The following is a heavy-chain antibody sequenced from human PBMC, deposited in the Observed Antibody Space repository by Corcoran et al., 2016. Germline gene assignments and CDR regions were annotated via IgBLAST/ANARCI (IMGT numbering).Heavy chain of an antibody. Sequence: QVQLVQSGAEVKKPGASVKVSCKVSGYTFTSYYMHWVRQAPGQGLEWMGIINPSGGSTSYAQKFQGRVTMTRDTSTSTVYMELSSLRSEDTAVYYCARGYSLRLGEYWFDPWGQGTLVTVSS. J-gene: IGHJ5*02. CDR2: INPSGGST. CDR1: GYTFTSYY. CDR3: ARGYSLRLGEYWFDP. D-gene: IGHD3-16*01. V-gene: IGHV1-46*01.